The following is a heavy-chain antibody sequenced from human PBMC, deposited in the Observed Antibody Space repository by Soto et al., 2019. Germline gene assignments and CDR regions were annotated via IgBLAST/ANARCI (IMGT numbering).Heavy chain of an antibody. CDR1: GFTFSSYS. D-gene: IGHD4-17*01. CDR2: ISGSGGST. J-gene: IGHJ4*02. V-gene: IGHV3-23*01. Sequence: PGGSLRLSCAASGFTFSSYSMNWVRQAPGKGLEWVSAISGSGGSTYYADSVKGRFTISRDNSKNTLYLQMNSLRAEDTAVYYCAKDHDYGDYADYWGQGTLVTVSS. CDR3: AKDHDYGDYADY.